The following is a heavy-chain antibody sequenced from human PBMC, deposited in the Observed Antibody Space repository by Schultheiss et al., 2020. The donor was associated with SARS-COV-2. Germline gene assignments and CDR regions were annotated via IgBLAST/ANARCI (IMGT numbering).Heavy chain of an antibody. J-gene: IGHJ3*02. CDR3: ARDSDDIGPRDAFDI. D-gene: IGHD3-9*01. V-gene: IGHV4-4*07. CDR2: IYTSGST. CDR1: GGSISSYY. Sequence: SQTLSLTCTVSGGSISSYYWSWIRQPAGKGLEWIGRIYTSGSTYYNPSLKSRVTISVDTSKNQFSLKLSSVTAADTAVYYCARDSDDIGPRDAFDIWGQGTMVTVSS.